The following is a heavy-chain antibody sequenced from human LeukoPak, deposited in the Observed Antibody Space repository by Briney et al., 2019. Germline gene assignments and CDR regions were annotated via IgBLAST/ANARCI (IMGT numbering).Heavy chain of an antibody. D-gene: IGHD6-19*01. J-gene: IGHJ4*02. V-gene: IGHV4-34*01. CDR1: GGSFSGYY. CDR3: ARGPGQWLVLDY. Sequence: SETLSLTCAVYGGSFSGYYWSWIRQPPGKGLEWIGEINHSGSTNYNPSLKSRVTISVDTSKNQFSLKLSSVTAAGTAVYYCARGPGQWLVLDYWGQGTLVTVSS. CDR2: INHSGST.